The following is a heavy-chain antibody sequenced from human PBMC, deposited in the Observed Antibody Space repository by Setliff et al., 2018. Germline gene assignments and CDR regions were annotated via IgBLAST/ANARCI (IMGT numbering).Heavy chain of an antibody. D-gene: IGHD5-12*01. CDR2: INHSGST. V-gene: IGHV4-4*02. CDR1: GGSISSSDSNTNW. J-gene: IGHJ4*02. Sequence: PSETLSLTCAVSGGSISSSDSNTNWWSWVRQPPGKGLEWIGEINHSGSTNYNPSLKSRVTISVDTSKNQFSLKLSSVTAADTAVYYCARGGYSRGPPVYYFDYWGQGTLVTVSS. CDR3: ARGGYSRGPPVYYFDY.